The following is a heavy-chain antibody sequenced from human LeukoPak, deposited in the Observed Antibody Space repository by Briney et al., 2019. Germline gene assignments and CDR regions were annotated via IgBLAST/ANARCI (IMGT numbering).Heavy chain of an antibody. CDR2: IWYDGSNK. Sequence: GGSLRLSCAASGFTFSSYGMHWVRQAPGKGLEWVAVIWYDGSNKYYADSVKGRFTISRDNSKNTLYLQMNSLRAEDTAVCYCARQGGYSYDYFDYGGQGTLVTVSS. CDR1: GFTFSSYG. J-gene: IGHJ4*02. V-gene: IGHV3-33*01. CDR3: ARQGGYSYDYFDY. D-gene: IGHD5-18*01.